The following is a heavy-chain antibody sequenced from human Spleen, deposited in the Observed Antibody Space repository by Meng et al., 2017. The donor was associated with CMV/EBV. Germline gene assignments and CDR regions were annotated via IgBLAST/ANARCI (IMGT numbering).Heavy chain of an antibody. V-gene: IGHV4-34*01. Sequence: LSCAAAGFTFSSYAMSWVRQAPGKGLEWIGEINHSGSTNYNPSLKSRVTISVDTSKNQFSLNLRSVTAADTAIYFCARGLYRCDYWGQGNLVTVSS. D-gene: IGHD4-11*01. CDR3: ARGLYRCDY. CDR2: INHSGST. CDR1: GFTFSSYA. J-gene: IGHJ4*02.